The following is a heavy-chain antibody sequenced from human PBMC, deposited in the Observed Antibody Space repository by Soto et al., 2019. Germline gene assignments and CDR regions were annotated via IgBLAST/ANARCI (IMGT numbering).Heavy chain of an antibody. CDR2: ISGSGGNT. Sequence: PGGSMRLSCTAAGFSFRYFARSWVRKATGKGLEWVAAISGSGGNTYYADSVKGRFTISRDNSKNTLSLQMNSLRDEDTAVYYCAKDRGGSGWSTLDHWGQGTLVTVSS. D-gene: IGHD6-19*01. V-gene: IGHV3-23*01. CDR1: GFSFRYFA. CDR3: AKDRGGSGWSTLDH. J-gene: IGHJ4*02.